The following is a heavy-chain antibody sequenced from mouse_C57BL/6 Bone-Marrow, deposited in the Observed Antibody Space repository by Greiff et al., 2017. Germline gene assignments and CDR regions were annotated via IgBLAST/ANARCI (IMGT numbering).Heavy chain of an antibody. CDR1: GFNIKDDY. V-gene: IGHV14-4*01. CDR3: TTTGVTTVVATGFDY. J-gene: IGHJ2*01. Sequence: VHVKQSGAELVRPGASVKLSCTASGFNIKDDYMHWVKQRPEQGLEWIGWIDPENGDTEYASKFQGKATITADTSSNTAYLQLSSLTSEDTAVYYCTTTGVTTVVATGFDYWGQGTTLTVSS. CDR2: IDPENGDT. D-gene: IGHD1-1*01.